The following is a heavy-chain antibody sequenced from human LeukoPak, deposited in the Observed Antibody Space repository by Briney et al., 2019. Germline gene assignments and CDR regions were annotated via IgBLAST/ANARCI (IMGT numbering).Heavy chain of an antibody. CDR1: GYTFTSYD. Sequence: ASVKVSLKASGYTFTSYDINWVRQATGQGLEWMGWMNPNSGNTGNSQKFLGRDTITRNTSIKTDCLELGSLGSEYRAVYFCARLYSSSSYGDYWGQGTLVTVSS. CDR2: MNPNSGNT. CDR3: ARLYSSSSYGDY. V-gene: IGHV1-8*03. D-gene: IGHD6-6*01. J-gene: IGHJ4*02.